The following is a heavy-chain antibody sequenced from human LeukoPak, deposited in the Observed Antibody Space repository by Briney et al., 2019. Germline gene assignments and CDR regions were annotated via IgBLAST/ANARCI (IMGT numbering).Heavy chain of an antibody. V-gene: IGHV3-11*01. CDR3: ARGYCSGGSCYSRFYYYGMDV. CDR1: GFTFSDYY. CDR2: ISSSGSTI. D-gene: IGHD2-15*01. J-gene: IGHJ6*02. Sequence: GGSLRLSCAASGFTFSDYYMSWIRQAPGKGLEWVSYISSSGSTIYYADSVKGRFTISRDNAKNSLYPQMNSLRAEDTAVYYCARGYCSGGSCYSRFYYYGMDVWGQGTTVTVSS.